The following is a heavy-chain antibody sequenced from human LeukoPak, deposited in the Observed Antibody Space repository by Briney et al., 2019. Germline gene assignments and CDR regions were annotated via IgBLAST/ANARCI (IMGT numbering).Heavy chain of an antibody. V-gene: IGHV5-51*01. CDR1: GYRFTNYW. CDR2: IYPSDSDT. CDR3: ASLASLVVPAAGPTRHDAFDS. Sequence: PGESLQISCQGSGYRFTNYWIGWVRPMPGKGLEWMGIIYPSDSDTRYSPSFQGQVTISADKSISTAYLQWSSLKASDTAMYYCASLASLVVPAAGPTRHDAFDSWGQGTMVTVSA. D-gene: IGHD2-2*01. J-gene: IGHJ3*02.